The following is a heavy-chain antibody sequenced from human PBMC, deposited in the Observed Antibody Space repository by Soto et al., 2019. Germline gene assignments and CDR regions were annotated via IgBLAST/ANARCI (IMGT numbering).Heavy chain of an antibody. D-gene: IGHD4-17*01. CDR1: GFTFSSYG. J-gene: IGHJ6*02. CDR2: IWYDGSNK. CDR3: ARDRRSTVTTDRYYYYGMDV. V-gene: IGHV3-33*01. Sequence: GGSLRLSCAASGFTFSSYGMHWVRQAPGKGLEWVAVIWYDGSNKYYADSVKGRFTISRDNSKNTLYLQMNSLRAEDTAVYYCARDRRSTVTTDRYYYYGMDVWGQGTTVTVSS.